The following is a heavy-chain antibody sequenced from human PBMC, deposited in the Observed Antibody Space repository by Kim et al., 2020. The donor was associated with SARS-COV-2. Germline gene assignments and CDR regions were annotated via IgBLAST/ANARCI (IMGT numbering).Heavy chain of an antibody. D-gene: IGHD3-10*01. CDR1: GFTVSGDY. CDR2: IYSGGTT. Sequence: GGSLRLSCAVSGFTVSGDYMSWVRQAPGKGLEWVSLIYSGGTTYYADSVKGRFTISRDNSRNTLFLEMNNLRVEDTAVYYCARSDYFGSGSYYGLDYWGQGTLVTVSS. J-gene: IGHJ4*02. CDR3: ARSDYFGSGSYYGLDY. V-gene: IGHV3-53*01.